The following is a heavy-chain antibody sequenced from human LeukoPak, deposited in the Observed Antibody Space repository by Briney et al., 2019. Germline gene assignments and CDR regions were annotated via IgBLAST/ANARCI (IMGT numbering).Heavy chain of an antibody. Sequence: GGSLRLSCAASGFTFSTYSMNWVRQAPGKGLEWVSYISSSSSTIYYADSVKGRFTISRDNAKNSLYLQMNSLRAKDTAVYYCARGSTYYDSSGQVPFDYWGQGTLVTVSS. D-gene: IGHD3-22*01. V-gene: IGHV3-48*01. J-gene: IGHJ4*02. CDR2: ISSSSSTI. CDR3: ARGSTYYDSSGQVPFDY. CDR1: GFTFSTYS.